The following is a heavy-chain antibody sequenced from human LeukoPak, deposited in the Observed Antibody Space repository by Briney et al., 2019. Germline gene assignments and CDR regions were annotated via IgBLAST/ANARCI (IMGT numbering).Heavy chain of an antibody. V-gene: IGHV1-8*02. Sequence: ASVKVSCKASGYTFTGYYMHWVRQAPGQGLEWMGWMNPNSGNTGYAQKFQGRVTMTRNTSISTAYMELSSLRSEDTAVYYCARGVPAHYYDSSGYYPWGQGTLVTVSS. D-gene: IGHD3-22*01. CDR1: GYTFTGYY. J-gene: IGHJ5*02. CDR2: MNPNSGNT. CDR3: ARGVPAHYYDSSGYYP.